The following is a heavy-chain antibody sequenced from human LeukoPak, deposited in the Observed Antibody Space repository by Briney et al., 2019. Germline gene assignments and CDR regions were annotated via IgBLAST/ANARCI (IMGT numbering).Heavy chain of an antibody. J-gene: IGHJ5*02. CDR1: GGTFNSYA. CDR2: IIPIFGTA. D-gene: IGHD3-22*01. V-gene: IGHV1-69*05. Sequence: SVKVSCKASGGTFNSYAISWVRQSPGQGLEWMGGIIPIFGTANYAQKVQGRVTITTDESTNTAYMELSSLRSEDTAVYYCARARSPSSGYLLRDHNWFDPSGQGTLVTVSS. CDR3: ARARSPSSGYLLRDHNWFDP.